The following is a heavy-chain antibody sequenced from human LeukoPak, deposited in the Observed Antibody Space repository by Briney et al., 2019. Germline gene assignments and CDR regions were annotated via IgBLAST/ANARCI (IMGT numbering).Heavy chain of an antibody. V-gene: IGHV3-30*18. J-gene: IGHJ4*02. D-gene: IGHD5-12*01. CDR1: GFTFSSYG. CDR2: ISYDGSNK. Sequence: PGRSLRLSCAASGFTFSSYGMHWVRQAPGKGLEWVAVISYDGSNKYYADSVKGRFTISRDNSKNTLYLQMNSLRAEDTAVYYCAKDTYSGDGSHFDYWGQGTLVTVSS. CDR3: AKDTYSGDGSHFDY.